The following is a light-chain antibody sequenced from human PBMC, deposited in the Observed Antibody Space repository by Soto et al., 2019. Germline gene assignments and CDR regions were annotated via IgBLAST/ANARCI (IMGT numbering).Light chain of an antibody. CDR2: GTS. V-gene: IGKV1-12*01. CDR3: QQASISHFV. Sequence: DIQMTQSPSSVSASVGDRVTITCRASQTIGPWLAWYQQKPGKAPNLLIYGTSTLQDGVPSRFSGGGSGTEFTLTISSLQPEDVGTYYCQQASISHFVFGGGTKV. J-gene: IGKJ4*01. CDR1: QTIGPW.